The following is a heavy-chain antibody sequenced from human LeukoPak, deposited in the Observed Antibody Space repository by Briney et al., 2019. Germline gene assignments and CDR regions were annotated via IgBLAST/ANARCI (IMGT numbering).Heavy chain of an antibody. V-gene: IGHV4-39*07. CDR3: ARETRLHSGSYSNDAFDI. Sequence: SETLSLTCTVSGGXISNSGYYWAWIRQPPGKGLEYIGNIHYSDSALYNPSLQSRATILVDTSKNQFSLRLSSVTAADTAVYYCARETRLHSGSYSNDAFDIWGQGTMVTVSS. J-gene: IGHJ3*02. D-gene: IGHD1-26*01. CDR1: GGXISNSGYY. CDR2: IHYSDSA.